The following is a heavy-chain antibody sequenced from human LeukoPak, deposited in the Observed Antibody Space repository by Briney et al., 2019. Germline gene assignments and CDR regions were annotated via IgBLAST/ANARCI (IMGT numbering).Heavy chain of an antibody. CDR2: LYSSGST. Sequence: SETLSLTCTVSGGSIRSYYWSWIRQPPGKGLEWIGYLYSSGSTNYNPSLKSRVTISVATSKNQFSLKVSSVTAADTAVYYCARHFYGSGSYRAYGMDVWGQGTTVTVSS. CDR1: GGSIRSYY. V-gene: IGHV4-59*08. CDR3: ARHFYGSGSYRAYGMDV. J-gene: IGHJ6*02. D-gene: IGHD3-10*01.